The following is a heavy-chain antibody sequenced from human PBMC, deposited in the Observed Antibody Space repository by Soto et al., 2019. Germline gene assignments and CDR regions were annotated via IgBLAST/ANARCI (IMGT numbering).Heavy chain of an antibody. CDR1: GYTFTSYD. CDR2: MNPSSGNT. CDR3: SRERTGTTIMDV. D-gene: IGHD1-1*01. J-gene: IGHJ6*02. V-gene: IGHV1-8*01. Sequence: QVQLVQSGAEVKKPGASVKVSCKASGYTFTSYDINWVRQATGQGLEWMGWMNPSSGNTGYAQKFQGRVTMTRNISKSTAYMELSSLTSEDTAVYYRSRERTGTTIMDVLGQGTTVTVFS.